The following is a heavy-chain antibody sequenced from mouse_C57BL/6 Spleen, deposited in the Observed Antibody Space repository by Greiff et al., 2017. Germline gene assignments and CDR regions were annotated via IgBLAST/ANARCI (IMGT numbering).Heavy chain of an antibody. CDR3: TRVYGNFDY. Sequence: QVQLQQSGAELVRPGASVTLSCKASGYTFTDYEMHWVKQTPVHGLEWIGAIDPETGGTAYNQKFKGKAILTADKSSSTAYMELRSLTSEDSAVYYCTRVYGNFDYWGQGTTLTVSS. CDR2: IDPETGGT. CDR1: GYTFTDYE. V-gene: IGHV1-15*01. D-gene: IGHD2-1*01. J-gene: IGHJ2*01.